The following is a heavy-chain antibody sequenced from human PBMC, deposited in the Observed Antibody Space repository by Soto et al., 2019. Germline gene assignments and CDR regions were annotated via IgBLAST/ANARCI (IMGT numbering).Heavy chain of an antibody. J-gene: IGHJ4*02. CDR1: GFTLSDNW. CDR2: INNDGSSV. D-gene: IGHD6-25*01. Sequence: EVQLVESGGGLVHPGGSLRLSCAASGFTLSDNWIHWVRRAPGKGLVWGSRINNDGSSVTYADSVKGRFTLSRDNANNTWFLQMDSLRVEDTAMYYCVRAPEQRPFDYWGQGTLVTVSS. V-gene: IGHV3-74*03. CDR3: VRAPEQRPFDY.